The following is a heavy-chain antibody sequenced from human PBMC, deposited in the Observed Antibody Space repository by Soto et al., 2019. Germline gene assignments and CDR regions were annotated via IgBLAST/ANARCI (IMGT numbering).Heavy chain of an antibody. J-gene: IGHJ5*02. V-gene: IGHV1-18*01. CDR3: ARALGIAAAGTRIDNWFDP. Sequence: GASVKVSCKASRYTFTSYGISWVRQAPGQGLEWMGWISAYNGNTNYAQKLQGRVTMTTDTSTSTAYMELRSLRSDDTAVYYCARALGIAAAGTRIDNWFDPWGQGTLVTVSS. CDR2: ISAYNGNT. CDR1: RYTFTSYG. D-gene: IGHD6-13*01.